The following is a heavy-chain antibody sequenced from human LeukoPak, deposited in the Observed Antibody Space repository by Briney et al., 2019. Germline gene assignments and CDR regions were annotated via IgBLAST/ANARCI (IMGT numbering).Heavy chain of an antibody. CDR3: VLDYSRSQDY. D-gene: IGHD4-11*01. CDR1: GFTFSSYA. V-gene: IGHV3-30-3*01. Sequence: GRSLRLSCAASGFTFSSYAMHWVRQAPGKGLEWVAVISYDGSNKYYADSVKGRFTISRDDSKNTLYLQMNSLRAEDTAVYYCVLDYSRSQDYWGQGTLVTVS. J-gene: IGHJ4*02. CDR2: ISYDGSNK.